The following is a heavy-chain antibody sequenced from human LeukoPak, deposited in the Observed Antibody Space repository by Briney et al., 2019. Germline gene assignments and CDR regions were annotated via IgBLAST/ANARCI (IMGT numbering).Heavy chain of an antibody. Sequence: GASVKVSCKASGGTFSSYAISWVRQAPGQGLEWMGGIIPIFGTANYAQKFQGRVTITADKSTSTAYMELSSLRAEDTAVYYCASERLYSSSWYHDAFDIWGQGTMVTVSS. CDR2: IIPIFGTA. J-gene: IGHJ3*02. CDR1: GGTFSSYA. V-gene: IGHV1-69*06. D-gene: IGHD6-13*01. CDR3: ASERLYSSSWYHDAFDI.